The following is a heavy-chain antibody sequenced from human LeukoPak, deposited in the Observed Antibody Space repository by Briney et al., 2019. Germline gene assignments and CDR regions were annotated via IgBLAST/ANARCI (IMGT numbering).Heavy chain of an antibody. Sequence: PSETLSLTCTVSGYSISSGYYWGWIRQPPGKGLEWIGSIYHSGSTYYNPSLKSRVTISVDRSKNQFSLKLTSVTAADAAVYYCTRDGTRDGYNPFDYWGQGTLVTVSS. J-gene: IGHJ4*02. CDR1: GYSISSGYY. CDR3: TRDGTRDGYNPFDY. V-gene: IGHV4-38-2*02. D-gene: IGHD5-24*01. CDR2: IYHSGST.